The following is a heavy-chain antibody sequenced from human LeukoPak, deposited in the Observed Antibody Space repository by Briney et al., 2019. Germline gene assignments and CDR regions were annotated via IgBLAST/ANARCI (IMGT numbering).Heavy chain of an antibody. D-gene: IGHD3-10*01. CDR3: ARVSLVRGAPDYYFDY. J-gene: IGHJ4*02. CDR1: GGSISSSY. V-gene: IGHV4-4*07. Sequence: SETLSLTCSVSGGSISSSYWSWIRQPAGKGLEWIGRIYSSGSTNYNPSLKSRVTMSVDTSKNQFSLKLSSVTAADTAVYYCARVSLVRGAPDYYFDYWGQGTLVTVSS. CDR2: IYSSGST.